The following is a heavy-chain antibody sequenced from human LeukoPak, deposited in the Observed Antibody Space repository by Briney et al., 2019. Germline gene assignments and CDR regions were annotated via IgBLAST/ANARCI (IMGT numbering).Heavy chain of an antibody. V-gene: IGHV3-15*01. D-gene: IGHD6-19*01. Sequence: GGSLRLSCAASGFTFSNAWMSWVRQAPGKGLEWVGRIKSKTDGGTTDYAAPVKGRFTISRDDSKNTLYLQMNSPKTEDTAVYYCTTAVDSSGWYDQFDYWGQGTLVTGSS. J-gene: IGHJ4*02. CDR2: IKSKTDGGTT. CDR3: TTAVDSSGWYDQFDY. CDR1: GFTFSNAW.